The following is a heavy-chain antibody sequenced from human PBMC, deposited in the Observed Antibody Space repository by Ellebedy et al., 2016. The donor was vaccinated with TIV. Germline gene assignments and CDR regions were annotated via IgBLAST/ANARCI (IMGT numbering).Heavy chain of an antibody. D-gene: IGHD3-22*01. Sequence: AASVKVSCKASGYTFTSYYMHWVRQAPGQGLEWMGIINPSGGSTSYAQKFQGRVTMTRDTSTSTVYMELSSLRSDDTAVYYCARQYYYDSSGYYYYGMDVWGQGTTVTVSS. CDR1: GYTFTSYY. CDR2: INPSGGST. V-gene: IGHV1-46*01. CDR3: ARQYYYDSSGYYYYGMDV. J-gene: IGHJ6*02.